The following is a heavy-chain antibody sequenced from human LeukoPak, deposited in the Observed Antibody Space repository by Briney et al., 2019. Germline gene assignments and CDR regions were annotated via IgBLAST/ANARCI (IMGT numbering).Heavy chain of an antibody. D-gene: IGHD3-22*01. Sequence: SETLSLTCTVSGGSISSYYWSWIRQPPGKGLEWIGYIYFSGSTNYNPSLKSRATISVDTSKNQFSLKLSSVTAADTAVYYCARTYDSSGYYDLAFDIWGQGTMVTVSS. J-gene: IGHJ3*02. CDR1: GGSISSYY. CDR2: IYFSGST. V-gene: IGHV4-59*01. CDR3: ARTYDSSGYYDLAFDI.